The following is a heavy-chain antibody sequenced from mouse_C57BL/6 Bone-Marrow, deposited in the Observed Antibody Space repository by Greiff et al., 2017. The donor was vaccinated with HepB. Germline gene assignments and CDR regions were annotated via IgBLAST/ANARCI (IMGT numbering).Heavy chain of an antibody. CDR1: GFPITSGYY. CDR3: AGAREAERGYDYWYFDV. J-gene: IGHJ1*03. D-gene: IGHD2-3*01. Sequence: VQLQQSGPGLVKPSQSLFLTCSITGFPITSGYYWIWIRQSPGKPLEWMGYITHSGETFYNPSLQSPISITRETSKNQFFLQLNSVTTEDTAMYYCAGAREAERGYDYWYFDVWGTGTTVTVSS. CDR2: ITHSGET. V-gene: IGHV12-3*01.